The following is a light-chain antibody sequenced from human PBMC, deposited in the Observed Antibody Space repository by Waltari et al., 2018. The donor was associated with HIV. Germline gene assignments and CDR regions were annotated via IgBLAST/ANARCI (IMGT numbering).Light chain of an antibody. CDR3: NIWYISAWV. CDR2: YKSDSDK. Sequence: QAVLTQPSSLSASPGASASLTCSLRSGINVGAYTIYWYQHKPGSPPQYLLRYKSDSDKQQGSGVPSRFAGSKDASANAGILVISGLQSEDEADYYCNIWYISAWVFGGGTKLTVL. CDR1: SGINVGAYT. J-gene: IGLJ3*02. V-gene: IGLV5-45*02.